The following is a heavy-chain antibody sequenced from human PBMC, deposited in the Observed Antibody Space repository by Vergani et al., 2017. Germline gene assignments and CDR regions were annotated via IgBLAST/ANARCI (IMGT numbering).Heavy chain of an antibody. CDR2: INTNTGNP. J-gene: IGHJ6*03. CDR3: ARVFVLRSTSEIYYYYYYMDV. Sequence: QVQLVQSGSELKKPGASVKVSCKASGYTFTSYAMNWVRQAPGQGLEWMGWINTNTGNPTYAKGFTGRFVFSLDTSFSTTYLQISSLKAEDTAVYYCARVFVLRSTSEIYYYYYYMDVWGKGTTVTVSS. V-gene: IGHV7-4-1*02. CDR1: GYTFTSYA. D-gene: IGHD2-2*01.